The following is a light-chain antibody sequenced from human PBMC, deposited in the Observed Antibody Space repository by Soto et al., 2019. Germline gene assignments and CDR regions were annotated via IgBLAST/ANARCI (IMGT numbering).Light chain of an antibody. J-gene: IGLJ1*01. Sequence: QSVRTQPASVSGSPGQSITISCTGTSSDVGGYNYVSWYQQHPGKAPKLMIYEVSNRPSGVSFRFSGSKSGNTASLTISGLQAEDEADYYCSSYTSSTTYVFGTGTKVTVL. CDR1: SSDVGGYNY. CDR2: EVS. V-gene: IGLV2-14*01. CDR3: SSYTSSTTYV.